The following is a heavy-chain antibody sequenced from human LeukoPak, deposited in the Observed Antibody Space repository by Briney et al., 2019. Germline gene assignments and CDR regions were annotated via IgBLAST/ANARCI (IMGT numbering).Heavy chain of an antibody. V-gene: IGHV4-59*08. CDR1: GGSFSDYC. D-gene: IGHD3-10*01. Sequence: SETLSLTCAVYGGSFSDYCWSWIRQPPGKGLEWIGYIYYSGSTNYNPSLKSRVTISVDTSKNQFSLKLSSVTAADTAVYYCASHVSWVRDNWFDPWGQGTLVTVSS. J-gene: IGHJ5*02. CDR3: ASHVSWVRDNWFDP. CDR2: IYYSGST.